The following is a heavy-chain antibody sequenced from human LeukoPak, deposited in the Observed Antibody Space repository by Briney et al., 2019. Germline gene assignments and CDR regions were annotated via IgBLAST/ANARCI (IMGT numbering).Heavy chain of an antibody. CDR3: ARETSITMVRGVITNDAFDI. CDR2: ISSSSSYI. J-gene: IGHJ3*02. Sequence: GGSLRLSCAVSGFTFSSYSMNWVRQAPGKGLEWVSSISSSSSYIYYADSVKGRFTISRDNAKNSLYLQMNSLRAEDTAVYYCARETSITMVRGVITNDAFDIWGQGTMVTVSS. V-gene: IGHV3-21*01. D-gene: IGHD3-10*01. CDR1: GFTFSSYS.